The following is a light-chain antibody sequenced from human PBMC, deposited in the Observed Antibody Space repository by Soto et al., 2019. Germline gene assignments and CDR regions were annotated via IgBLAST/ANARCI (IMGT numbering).Light chain of an antibody. J-gene: IGLJ1*01. CDR2: EVS. Sequence: QSVLTQPASVSGSPGQSITISCTGSSSDVGGYNYVSWFQQHPDKAPKVLISEVSDRPSGVSNRFSGSKSGNTASLTISGLQAEDEADYYCCSYTSRRTYVFGAGTKLTVL. CDR1: SSDVGGYNY. V-gene: IGLV2-14*01. CDR3: CSYTSRRTYV.